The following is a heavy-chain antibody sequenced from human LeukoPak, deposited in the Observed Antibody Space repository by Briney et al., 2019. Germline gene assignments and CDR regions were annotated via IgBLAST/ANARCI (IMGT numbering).Heavy chain of an antibody. D-gene: IGHD3-3*01. Sequence: SETLSLTCTVSGGSISSYYWSWLRQPPGKGLEWIGYIYYSGSTNYNPSLKSRVTISVDTSKNQFSLKLSTVTAADTAVYYCARVTANFGVVSDYYMDVWGKGTTVTVSS. V-gene: IGHV4-59*01. CDR1: GGSISSYY. CDR2: IYYSGST. J-gene: IGHJ6*03. CDR3: ARVTANFGVVSDYYMDV.